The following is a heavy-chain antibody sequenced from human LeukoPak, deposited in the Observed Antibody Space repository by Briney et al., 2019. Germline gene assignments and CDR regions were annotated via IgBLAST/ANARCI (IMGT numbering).Heavy chain of an antibody. Sequence: GGSLRLSCAASGFTFSNYWMNWVRQAPGKGLGWVANIKPDGSDQYYVASVKGRFTISRDNPKNSLSLQMNSLRAEDTAVYYCASENFVNWGQGTLATVSS. CDR1: GFTFSNYW. V-gene: IGHV3-7*05. D-gene: IGHD1-7*01. J-gene: IGHJ4*02. CDR3: ASENFVN. CDR2: IKPDGSDQ.